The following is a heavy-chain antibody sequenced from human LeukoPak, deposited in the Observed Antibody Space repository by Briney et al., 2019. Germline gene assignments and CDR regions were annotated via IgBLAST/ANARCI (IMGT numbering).Heavy chain of an antibody. J-gene: IGHJ4*02. CDR2: ISSTSSDI. D-gene: IGHD3-10*01. V-gene: IGHV3-21*05. Sequence: GGPLRLSCTASGFIFSNHVMNWVRQPPGKGLEWISYISSTSSDIYYLDSVKRRFTISRDNAKHSLYLQMNSLRAEDTSIYYCARRGPYFDDWGQGILVTVSS. CDR1: GFIFSNHV. CDR3: ARRGPYFDD.